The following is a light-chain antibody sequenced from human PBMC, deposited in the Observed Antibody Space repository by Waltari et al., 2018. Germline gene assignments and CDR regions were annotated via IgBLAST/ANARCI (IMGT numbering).Light chain of an antibody. V-gene: IGKV1-33*01. CDR3: QHYDNLPLT. J-gene: IGKJ4*01. CDR1: QYISNY. CDR2: DVS. Sequence: DIQMTQSLSSLSASVGDRVTITCQASQYISNYLNWYQYKPGKAPKFLIYDVSNLETGFPSRFSGSGSGTDFSFTISSLQPEDIATYYCQHYDNLPLTFGGGTKVEIK.